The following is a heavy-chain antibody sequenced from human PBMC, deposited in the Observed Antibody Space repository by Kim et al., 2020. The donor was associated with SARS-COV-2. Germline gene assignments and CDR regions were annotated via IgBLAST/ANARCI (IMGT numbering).Heavy chain of an antibody. Sequence: ASVKVSCKASGYTFTTSYIHWVRQAPGQGLEWMGIINPNNGDASYPQTFQGRLTMTRDTSTSTVYMEVSSLGSEDTAVYYCATEMAGTYYFDYWGQGTLV. J-gene: IGHJ4*02. CDR2: INPNNGDA. CDR1: GYTFTTSY. CDR3: ATEMAGTYYFDY. V-gene: IGHV1-46*01.